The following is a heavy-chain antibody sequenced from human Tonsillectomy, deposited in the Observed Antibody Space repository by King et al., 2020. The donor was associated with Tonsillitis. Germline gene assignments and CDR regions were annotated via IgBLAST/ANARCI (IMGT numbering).Heavy chain of an antibody. CDR3: VQGLWVN. D-gene: IGHD1-26*01. Sequence: VQLVESGGGLVQPGGSLRLSCAASGFTFSGYTMNWVRQAPGKGLEWVSTISESGASPYYSDSVKGRFTISRDNSKNTLYLQMTSLRAEDTAIFYCVQGLWVNWGQGTLVTVSS. J-gene: IGHJ4*02. V-gene: IGHV3-23*04. CDR1: GFTFSGYT. CDR2: ISESGASP.